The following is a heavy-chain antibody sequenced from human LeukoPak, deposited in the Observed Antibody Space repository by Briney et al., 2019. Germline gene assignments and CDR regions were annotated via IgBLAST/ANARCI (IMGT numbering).Heavy chain of an antibody. CDR3: ALLAVASDFDY. CDR1: GFPFSFYE. J-gene: IGHJ4*02. D-gene: IGHD6-19*01. Sequence: PGGSLRLSCVVSGFPFSFYELNWVRQAQGKGLEWVSNIGASSTPKYYADSVKGRFSISRDNAKSSLYLQMNSLRVEDTAVYYCALLAVASDFDYWGQGALVTVSS. CDR2: IGASSTPK. V-gene: IGHV3-48*03.